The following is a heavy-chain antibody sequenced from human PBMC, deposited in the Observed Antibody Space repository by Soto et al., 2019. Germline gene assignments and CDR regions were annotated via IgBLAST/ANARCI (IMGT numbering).Heavy chain of an antibody. CDR2: IIPDSGAT. D-gene: IGHD3-3*02. CDR3: ARGDRIYIFGVINSLDP. CDR1: GYTFTGYY. V-gene: IGHV1-2*02. J-gene: IGHJ5*02. Sequence: ASVKVSCKASGYTFTGYYIHGVRQAPGQGLEWMGGIIPDSGATNSTQKFQGRVTMTSETSTNTAFLELSRLRSDDTAVYFCARGDRIYIFGVINSLDPWGQGTLVTVSS.